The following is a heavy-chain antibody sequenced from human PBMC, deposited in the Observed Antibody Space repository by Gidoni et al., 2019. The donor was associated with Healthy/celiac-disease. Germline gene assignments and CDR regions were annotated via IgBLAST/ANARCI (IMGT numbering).Heavy chain of an antibody. CDR1: GRSFSGYY. CDR3: ARVKGGCSSTSCYGGGGMDV. J-gene: IGHJ6*02. D-gene: IGHD2-2*01. Sequence: QVRLQQWGAGLLQPSETLSLTCAAYGRSFSGYYWSWIRQPPGKGLEWIGEINHSGSTNYNPSLKSRGTISVDTAKNQFSVKLSSVTAADTAVYYCARVKGGCSSTSCYGGGGMDVWGQGTTVTVSS. V-gene: IGHV4-34*01. CDR2: INHSGST.